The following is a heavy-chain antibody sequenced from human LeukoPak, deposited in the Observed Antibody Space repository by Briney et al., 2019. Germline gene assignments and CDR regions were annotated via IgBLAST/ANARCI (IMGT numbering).Heavy chain of an antibody. CDR1: GLTFSGSG. D-gene: IGHD3-9*01. V-gene: IGHV3-73*01. CDR2: IGRQGDSDAT. CDR3: AGAYNFLTGLNY. Sequence: GGSLRLSCAASGLTFSGSGIHWVRQASGKGLEWLGRIGRQGDSDATRYAASLKGKFTISRVDSRNTAYLQMDSLKTEDTAVYYCAGAYNFLTGLNYWGQGTLVTVSS. J-gene: IGHJ4*02.